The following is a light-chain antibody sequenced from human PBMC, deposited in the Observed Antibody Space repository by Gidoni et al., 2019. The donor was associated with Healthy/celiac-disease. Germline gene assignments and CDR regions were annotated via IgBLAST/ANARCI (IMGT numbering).Light chain of an antibody. J-gene: IGLJ2*01. CDR2: DVS. CDR1: SSDVGGYKY. Sequence: QSALTQPASVSGSTGQSITISCTGTSSDVGGYKYVSWYQQHPGKAPQLIIYDVSNRPSWVSNRFSGSKSGNTASLTISGLQAEDEADYYCSSYTSSSTPHVVFGGGTKLTVL. V-gene: IGLV2-14*03. CDR3: SSYTSSSTPHVV.